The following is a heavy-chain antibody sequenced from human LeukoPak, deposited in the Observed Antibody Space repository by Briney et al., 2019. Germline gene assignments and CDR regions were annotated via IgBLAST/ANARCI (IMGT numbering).Heavy chain of an antibody. J-gene: IGHJ4*02. D-gene: IGHD4-11*01. V-gene: IGHV4-59*01. Sequence: PSETLSLTCTVSGGSISSYYWSWIRQSPGEGLEWIGYIHYRGSTNYNPSLKSRVTISVDTSKNQFSLKLSSLTAADTAVYYCAREGTTVTHFDYWGQGTLVTVSS. CDR1: GGSISSYY. CDR3: AREGTTVTHFDY. CDR2: IHYRGST.